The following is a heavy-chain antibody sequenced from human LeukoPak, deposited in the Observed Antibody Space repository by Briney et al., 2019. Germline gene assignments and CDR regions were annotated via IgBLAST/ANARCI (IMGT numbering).Heavy chain of an antibody. Sequence: GEPLNISCKGSGYTFTSYWISWARQLPGKGLEWSGRIGPSDSYTHYSPSFQGLVTFSADKSISTAYLQWGSLEASDTAIYYCARQGTWMSFWFDPWGQGTLVTVSS. V-gene: IGHV5-10-1*01. D-gene: IGHD1-1*01. CDR2: IGPSDSYT. CDR3: ARQGTWMSFWFDP. J-gene: IGHJ5*02. CDR1: GYTFTSYW.